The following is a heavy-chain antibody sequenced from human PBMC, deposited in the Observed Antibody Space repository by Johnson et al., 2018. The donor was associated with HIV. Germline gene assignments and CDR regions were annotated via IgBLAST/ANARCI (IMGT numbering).Heavy chain of an antibody. Sequence: QVQLVESGGGLVKPGGSLRLSCAASGFNFSDYYMSWIRKAPGKGLEWISYISNSGSTIYYVDSVKGRFTISRDNSKSTLYLQMNSLRVEDTAVYFCARRASGWHAFDIWGQGTMVTVSS. J-gene: IGHJ3*02. CDR3: ARRASGWHAFDI. CDR2: ISNSGSTI. V-gene: IGHV3-11*04. D-gene: IGHD6-19*01. CDR1: GFNFSDYY.